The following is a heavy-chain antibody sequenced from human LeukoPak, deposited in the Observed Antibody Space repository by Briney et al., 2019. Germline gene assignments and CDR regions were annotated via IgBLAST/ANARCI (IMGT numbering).Heavy chain of an antibody. CDR1: GGSISSGSYY. CDR2: IYTSGST. J-gene: IGHJ5*02. Sequence: SETLSLTCTVSGGSISSGSYYWSWIRQPAGKGLEWIGRIYTSGSTNYNPSLKSRVTISVDTSKNQFSLKLSSVTAADTAVCYCARDWDTSAFDPWGQGTLVTVSS. D-gene: IGHD5-18*01. CDR3: ARDWDTSAFDP. V-gene: IGHV4-61*02.